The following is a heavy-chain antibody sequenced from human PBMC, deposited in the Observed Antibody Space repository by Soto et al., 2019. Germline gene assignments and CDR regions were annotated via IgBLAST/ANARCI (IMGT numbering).Heavy chain of an antibody. CDR3: AKDPRRYFDWSDAVDI. J-gene: IGHJ3*02. V-gene: IGHV3-23*01. Sequence: EVQLLESGGGLVQPGGSLRLSCVASGFTFSSYAMSWVRQAPGKGLEWVSAISGGGGRTFYADSVRGRFTISRDSSKNTLLLQLNSLRPEDTAVYYCAKDPRRYFDWSDAVDIWGQGTMVTVSS. CDR1: GFTFSSYA. D-gene: IGHD3-9*01. CDR2: ISGGGGRT.